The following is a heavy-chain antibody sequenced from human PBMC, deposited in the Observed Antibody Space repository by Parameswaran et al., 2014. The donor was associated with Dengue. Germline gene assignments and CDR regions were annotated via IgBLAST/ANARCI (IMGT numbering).Heavy chain of an antibody. Sequence: AGGSLRLSCAVSGGSISSNNWWSWVRQPPGKGLEWIGEIYHSGSTNYNASLKSRVTISVDKSKNQFSLKLSSVTAADTAVYYCARATDSRSSYYYGMDVWGQGTTVTVSS. CDR3: ARATDSRSSYYYGMDV. D-gene: IGHD1-26*01. CDR2: IYHSGST. J-gene: IGHJ6*02. V-gene: IGHV4-4*02. CDR1: GGSISSNNW.